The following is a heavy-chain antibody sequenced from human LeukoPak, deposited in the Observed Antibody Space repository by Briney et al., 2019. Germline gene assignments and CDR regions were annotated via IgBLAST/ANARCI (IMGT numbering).Heavy chain of an antibody. V-gene: IGHV3-33*01. CDR1: GFTFTSYG. Sequence: PVGSLRLSCTASGFTFTSYGMHWVRQAPGQGLEWVAVIWYDGSNKYYADSVKGRFTISRDNSKNTLYLQMNSLRAEDTAVYYCATTGYSSGWYFDYWGQGTLVTVSS. J-gene: IGHJ4*02. D-gene: IGHD6-19*01. CDR2: IWYDGSNK. CDR3: ATTGYSSGWYFDY.